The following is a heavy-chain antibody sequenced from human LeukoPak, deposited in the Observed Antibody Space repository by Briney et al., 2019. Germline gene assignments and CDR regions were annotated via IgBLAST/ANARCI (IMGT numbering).Heavy chain of an antibody. J-gene: IGHJ6*04. V-gene: IGHV3-23*01. CDR3: ASDKVTTIAVVILGDI. CDR1: GFTFSSYA. Sequence: AGGSLRLSCAASGFTFSSYAMSWVRQAPGKGLEWVSVISGSGGSTYYAGSVKGRFTISRDNSKNTLYLQMNSLKTEDTAVYYCASDKVTTIAVVILGDIWGKGTTVTVSS. CDR2: ISGSGGST. D-gene: IGHD3-3*01.